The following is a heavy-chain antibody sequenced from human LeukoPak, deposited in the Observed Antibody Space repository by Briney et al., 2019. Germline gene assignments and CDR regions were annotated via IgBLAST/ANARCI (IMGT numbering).Heavy chain of an antibody. CDR1: GFTFSSYA. Sequence: GGSLRLSCAASGFTFSSYAMSWVRQAPGKGLEWVSAISGSGGSTYYADSVKGRFTISRDNSKNTLYLQMNSLRAEDTAVYYCAXDWYYDXWSGYXXFDXWGQGTLV. CDR2: ISGSGGST. CDR3: AXDWYYDXWSGYXXFDX. V-gene: IGHV3-23*01. D-gene: IGHD3-3*01. J-gene: IGHJ4*02.